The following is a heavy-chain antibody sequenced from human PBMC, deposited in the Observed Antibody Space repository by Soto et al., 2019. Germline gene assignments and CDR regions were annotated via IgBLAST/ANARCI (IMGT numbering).Heavy chain of an antibody. J-gene: IGHJ3*02. CDR2: ISSSSSTI. CDR1: GFTFSSYS. D-gene: IGHD1-26*01. Sequence: EVQLVESGGGLVQPGGSLRLSCAASGFTFSSYSMNWVRQAPGKGLEWVSYISSSSSTIYYADSVKGRFTISRDNAKNSLDLEVNSLRAEDTAVYYGARGSYSAVIVGATIAFDIWGQGTMVTVSS. CDR3: ARGSYSAVIVGATIAFDI. V-gene: IGHV3-48*01.